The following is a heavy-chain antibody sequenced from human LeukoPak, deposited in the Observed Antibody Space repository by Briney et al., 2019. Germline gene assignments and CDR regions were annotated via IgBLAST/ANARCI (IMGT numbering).Heavy chain of an antibody. J-gene: IGHJ6*03. Sequence: ASVKVSCKASGGTFSSYTISWVRQAPGQGREWMGRIIPILGIANYAQKFQGRVTITADKSTSTAYMELSSLRSEDTAVYYCARDRAPRGSYYMDVWGKGTTVTVSS. CDR3: ARDRAPRGSYYMDV. CDR1: GGTFSSYT. D-gene: IGHD3-10*01. V-gene: IGHV1-69*04. CDR2: IIPILGIA.